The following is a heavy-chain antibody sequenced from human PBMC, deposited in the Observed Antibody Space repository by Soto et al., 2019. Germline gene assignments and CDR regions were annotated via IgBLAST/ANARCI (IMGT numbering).Heavy chain of an antibody. CDR2: IYHSGST. J-gene: IGHJ4*02. D-gene: IGHD3-22*01. CDR3: ARGQYYYDSSNAIDY. Sequence: PSETVSLTCAVSGGCISSGGYSWSWIRQPPGKGLEWIGYIYHSGSTYYNPSLKSRVTISVDRSKNQFSLKLSSVTAADTAVYYCARGQYYYDSSNAIDYWGQGTLVTVSS. V-gene: IGHV4-30-2*01. CDR1: GGCISSGGYS.